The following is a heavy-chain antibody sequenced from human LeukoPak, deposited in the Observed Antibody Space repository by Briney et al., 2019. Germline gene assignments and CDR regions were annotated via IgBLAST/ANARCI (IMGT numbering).Heavy chain of an antibody. CDR2: ISTSGST. CDR1: GGSISTYY. CDR3: ARRWYSSSSSRRIDY. D-gene: IGHD6-6*01. V-gene: IGHV4-4*07. J-gene: IGHJ4*02. Sequence: SETLSLTCTVSGGSISTYYWSWIRQPAGKGLEWIGRISTSGSTDYNPSLKSRVSMSVDTSKSQFSLKLSSVTAADTAVYYCARRWYSSSSSRRIDYWGQGTLVTVSS.